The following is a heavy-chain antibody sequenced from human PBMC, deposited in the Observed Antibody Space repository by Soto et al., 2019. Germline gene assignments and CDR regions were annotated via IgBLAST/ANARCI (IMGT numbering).Heavy chain of an antibody. Sequence: GGSLRLSCAASGFTFSSYAMSWVRQAPGKGLEWVSAISGSGGSTYYADSVKGRFTISRDNSKNTLYLQMNSLRAEDTAVYYCATSVNVDIVATNYWGQGTLVTVSS. D-gene: IGHD5-12*01. CDR1: GFTFSSYA. V-gene: IGHV3-23*01. J-gene: IGHJ4*02. CDR2: ISGSGGST. CDR3: ATSVNVDIVATNY.